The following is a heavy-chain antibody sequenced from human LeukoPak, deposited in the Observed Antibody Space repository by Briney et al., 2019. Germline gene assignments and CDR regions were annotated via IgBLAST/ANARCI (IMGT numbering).Heavy chain of an antibody. D-gene: IGHD5-18*01. CDR3: ARGPRGYSYGYAD. V-gene: IGHV3-21*01. CDR1: GSTFSNYS. Sequence: ASLRPSSAASGSTFSNYSIKCVRQARGKGLECSSFISSSSSYISYAASVKGRSNISRHNAKNSLYLQMNSLRGEDTAVHYCARGPRGYSYGYADWGQGTLVTVPS. J-gene: IGHJ4*02. CDR2: ISSSSSYI.